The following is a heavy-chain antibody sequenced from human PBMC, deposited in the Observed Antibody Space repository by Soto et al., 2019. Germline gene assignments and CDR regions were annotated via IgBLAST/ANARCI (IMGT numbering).Heavy chain of an antibody. CDR1: GFTFSSYA. CDR2: ISYDGSNK. J-gene: IGHJ6*02. D-gene: IGHD3-16*01. Sequence: QVQLVESGGGVVQPGRSLRLSCAASGFTFSSYAMHWVRQAPGKGLEWVAVISYDGSNKYYADSVKGRFTISRDNSKTTLYLHMNSLRAEDTAVYYCARDLVRGGGLGDYYGMDVWGQGTTVTVSS. V-gene: IGHV3-30-3*01. CDR3: ARDLVRGGGLGDYYGMDV.